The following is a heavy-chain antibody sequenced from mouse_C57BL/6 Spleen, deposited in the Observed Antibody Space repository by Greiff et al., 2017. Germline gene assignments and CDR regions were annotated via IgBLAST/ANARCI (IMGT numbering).Heavy chain of an antibody. CDR1: GYTFTSYW. CDR3: ARWRGNYDYAMDY. Sequence: QVQLQQSGAELAKPGASVKLSCKASGYTFTSYWMHWVKQRPGQGLEWIGYINPSSGYTKYNQKFKDKATLTADKSSSTSYMQLSSLTYEDSAVYYCARWRGNYDYAMDYWGQGTSVTVSS. D-gene: IGHD2-1*01. CDR2: INPSSGYT. V-gene: IGHV1-7*01. J-gene: IGHJ4*01.